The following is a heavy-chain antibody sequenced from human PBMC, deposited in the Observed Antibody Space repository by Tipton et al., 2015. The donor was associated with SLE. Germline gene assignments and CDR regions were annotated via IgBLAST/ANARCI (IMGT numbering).Heavy chain of an antibody. Sequence: TLSLTCTVSGGSISSGGYSWSWIRQPPGKGLEWIGYIYHSGSTYYNPSLKSRVTISVDRSKNQFSLKLSSVTAADTAVYYCARANNWKGPLSFDYWGQGTLVTVSS. CDR2: IYHSGST. CDR3: ARANNWKGPLSFDY. D-gene: IGHD1-20*01. J-gene: IGHJ4*02. V-gene: IGHV4-30-2*01. CDR1: GGSISSGGYS.